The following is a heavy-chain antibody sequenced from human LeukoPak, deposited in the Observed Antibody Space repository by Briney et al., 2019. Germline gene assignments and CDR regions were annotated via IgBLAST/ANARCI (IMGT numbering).Heavy chain of an antibody. CDR1: GFTFDDYA. J-gene: IGHJ4*02. V-gene: IGHV3-43D*03. CDR2: ISWDGSNT. CDR3: TKVKWAVDCTTTSCPYFDY. Sequence: GGSLRLSCAASGFTFDDYAMHWVRQAPGKGLEWVSLISWDGSNTYYADSVKGRFTISRDNSKNSLYLQMNSLRAEDTALYYCTKVKWAVDCTTTSCPYFDYWGRGTLVTVSS. D-gene: IGHD2-2*01.